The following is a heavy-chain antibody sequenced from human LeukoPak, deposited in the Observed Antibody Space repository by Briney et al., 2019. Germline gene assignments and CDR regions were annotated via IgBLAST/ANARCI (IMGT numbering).Heavy chain of an antibody. Sequence: SETLSLTCTVSGGSISSGGYYWSWIRQPPGKGLEWIGYIYHSGSTYYNPSLKSRVTISVDRSKNQFSLKLSSVTAADTAVYYCARGPQLEQRFYYCYYMDVWGKGTTVTVSS. CDR3: ARGPQLEQRFYYCYYMDV. V-gene: IGHV4-30-2*01. CDR1: GGSISSGGYY. D-gene: IGHD6-6*01. J-gene: IGHJ6*03. CDR2: IYHSGST.